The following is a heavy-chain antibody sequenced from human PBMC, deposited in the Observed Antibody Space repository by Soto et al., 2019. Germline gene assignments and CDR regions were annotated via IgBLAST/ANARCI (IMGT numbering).Heavy chain of an antibody. CDR1: GYTFTGYY. CDR3: ARAGNIAVAGSDHIDY. J-gene: IGHJ4*02. D-gene: IGHD6-19*01. V-gene: IGHV1-2*04. Sequence: ASVKVSCKASGYTFTGYYMHWVRQAPGQGLEWMGWINPNSGGTNYAQKFQGWVTMTRDTSISTAYMELSRLRSDDTAVYYCARAGNIAVAGSDHIDYWGQGTLVTVSS. CDR2: INPNSGGT.